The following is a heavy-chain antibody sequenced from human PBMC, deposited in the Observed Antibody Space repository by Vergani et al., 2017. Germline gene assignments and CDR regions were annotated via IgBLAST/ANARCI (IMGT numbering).Heavy chain of an antibody. CDR3: AAGGVLERVYGYYYMDV. CDR1: GFTFTSSA. V-gene: IGHV1-58*02. D-gene: IGHD1-1*01. Sequence: QMQLVQSGPEVKKPGTSVKVSCKASGFTFTSSAMQWVRQARGQRLEWIGWSVVGSGNTNYAQKFQERVTITRDMSTSTAYMELSSLRSEDTAVYYCAAGGVLERVYGYYYMDVWGKGTTVTVSS. CDR2: SVVGSGNT. J-gene: IGHJ6*03.